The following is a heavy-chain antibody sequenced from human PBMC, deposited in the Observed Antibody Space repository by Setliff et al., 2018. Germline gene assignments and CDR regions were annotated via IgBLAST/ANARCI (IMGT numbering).Heavy chain of an antibody. CDR2: IKQDGGEK. J-gene: IGHJ5*02. Sequence: VSLRHSCAASGFTFSSYWMSWVRQAPGKGLEWVANIKQDGGEKYYVGSVKGRFTISRDNANNLLYLHMSSLRAEDTAVYYCARDFSTGSSSWGQGTLVTVSS. V-gene: IGHV3-7*03. CDR1: GFTFSSYW. D-gene: IGHD2-8*02. CDR3: ARDFSTGSSS.